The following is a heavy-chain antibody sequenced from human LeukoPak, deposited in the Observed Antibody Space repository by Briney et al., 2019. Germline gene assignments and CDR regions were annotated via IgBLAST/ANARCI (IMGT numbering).Heavy chain of an antibody. V-gene: IGHV4-59*01. CDR1: GGSISSYY. CDR3: ARAVGYSYGKYYFDY. D-gene: IGHD5-18*01. Sequence: PSETLSLTXTVSGGSISSYYWSWIRQPPGKGLEWIGSIYYSGSTNYNPSLKSRVTISVDTSKNQFSLKLSSVTAADTAVYYCARAVGYSYGKYYFDYWGQGTLVTVSS. J-gene: IGHJ4*02. CDR2: IYYSGST.